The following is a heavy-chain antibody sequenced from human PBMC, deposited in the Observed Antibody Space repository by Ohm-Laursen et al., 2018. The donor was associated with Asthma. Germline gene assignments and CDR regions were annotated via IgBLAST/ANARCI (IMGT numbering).Heavy chain of an antibody. V-gene: IGHV4-59*07. CDR1: GGSISSYY. CDR3: ARGGARRWYFDL. CDR2: IYYSGST. J-gene: IGHJ2*01. Sequence: SDTLSLTCTVSGGSISSYYWSWIRQPPGKGLEWIGYIYYSGSTNYNPSLKSRVTISVDTSKNQFSLKLSSVTAADTAVYYCARGGARRWYFDLWGRGTLVTVSS.